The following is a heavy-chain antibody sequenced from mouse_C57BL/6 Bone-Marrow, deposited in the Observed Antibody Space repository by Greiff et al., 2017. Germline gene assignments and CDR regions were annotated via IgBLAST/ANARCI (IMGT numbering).Heavy chain of an antibody. CDR1: GFNIKDDY. D-gene: IGHD1-1*01. CDR2: LDPENGDT. V-gene: IGHV14-4*01. CDR3: TTYYYGSSFFDY. Sequence: EVKLMESGAELVRPGASVKLSCTASGFNIKDDYMHWVKQRPEQGLEWIGWLDPENGDTEYASKFQGKATITTDTSSNTAYLQLSSLTSENTAVYYCTTYYYGSSFFDYWGQGTTLTVAS. J-gene: IGHJ2*01.